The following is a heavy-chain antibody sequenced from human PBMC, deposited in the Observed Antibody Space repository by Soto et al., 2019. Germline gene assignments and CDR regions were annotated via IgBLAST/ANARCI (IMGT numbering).Heavy chain of an antibody. J-gene: IGHJ4*02. CDR1: GFTFSSYA. V-gene: IGHV3-23*01. Sequence: WGSLRLSCAASGFTFSSYAMSWVRQAPGKGLEWVSAISGSGGSTYYADSVKGRFTISRDNSKNTLYLQMNSLRAEDTAVYYCAKGGGYYDSSGYADYWGQGTLVNVSS. D-gene: IGHD3-22*01. CDR2: ISGSGGST. CDR3: AKGGGYYDSSGYADY.